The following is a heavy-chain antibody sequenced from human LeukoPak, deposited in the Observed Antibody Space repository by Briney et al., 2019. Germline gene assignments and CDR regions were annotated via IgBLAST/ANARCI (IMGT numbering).Heavy chain of an antibody. Sequence: GASVKVSCKASGYTFTSYGISWVRQAPGQGLEWMGWINPNSGGTNYAQKFQGRVTMTRDTSISTAYMELSRLRSDDTAVYYCASPPYSDAFDIWGQGTMVTVSS. CDR3: ASPPYSDAFDI. V-gene: IGHV1-2*02. J-gene: IGHJ3*02. CDR2: INPNSGGT. D-gene: IGHD2-21*01. CDR1: GYTFTSYG.